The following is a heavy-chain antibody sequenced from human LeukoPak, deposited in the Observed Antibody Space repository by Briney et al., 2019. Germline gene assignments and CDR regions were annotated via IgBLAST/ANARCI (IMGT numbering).Heavy chain of an antibody. CDR1: GYTFTGYY. D-gene: IGHD3-10*01. J-gene: IGHJ4*02. V-gene: IGHV1-2*02. CDR2: INPNSGGT. Sequence: ASVKVSCKASGYTFTGYYMHWVRQAPGQGLEWMGWINPNSGGTNYAQKFQGRVTMTRDTSISTAYMELSRLRSDDTAVYYCAREGTESYGSGSPDYWGQGTLVTVSS. CDR3: AREGTESYGSGSPDY.